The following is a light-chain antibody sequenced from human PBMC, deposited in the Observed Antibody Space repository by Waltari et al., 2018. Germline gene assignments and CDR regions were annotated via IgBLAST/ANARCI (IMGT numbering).Light chain of an antibody. CDR2: AAS. J-gene: IGKJ2*01. CDR1: QSISSY. V-gene: IGKV1-39*01. CDR3: QQSYSTPET. Sequence: DIQMTQSPSSLSASVGDRVTITCRASQSISSYLNWYQQKPGKTPKLLIYAASSLHSGVPARFSGSGSGTDFTLTISSLEPEDVATYYCQQSYSTPETFGQGTKLEIK.